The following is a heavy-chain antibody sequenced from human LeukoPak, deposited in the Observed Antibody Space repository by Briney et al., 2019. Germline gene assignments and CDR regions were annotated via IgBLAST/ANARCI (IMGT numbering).Heavy chain of an antibody. CDR2: IYHTGST. Sequence: SETLSLTCTVSGHSIINSFYWGWIRKPPGKGLEWIGSIYHTGSTYYNPSLKSRVTISVDTSKNQFSLKLSSVTAADTAVYYCASHARGSKYSSSSKGPDGRGYFDYWGQGTLVTVSS. CDR3: ASHARGSKYSSSSKGPDGRGYFDY. D-gene: IGHD6-6*01. CDR1: GHSIINSFY. V-gene: IGHV4-38-2*02. J-gene: IGHJ4*02.